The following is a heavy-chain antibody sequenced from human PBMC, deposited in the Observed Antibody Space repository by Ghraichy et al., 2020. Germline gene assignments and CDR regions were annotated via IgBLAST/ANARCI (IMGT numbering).Heavy chain of an antibody. D-gene: IGHD2-15*01. CDR2: VYNSGTT. CDR1: GGSISSNDY. Sequence: GSLRLSCAVSGGSISSNDYWGWIRQPPGKGLEWVGTVYNSGTTYYNPSLKSRITMSVDTSKNQFSLKLSSVTAADTAIYYCARHILGYCSGDNCYRNWFDPLGQGTLVTVSS. V-gene: IGHV4-39*01. CDR3: ARHILGYCSGDNCYRNWFDP. J-gene: IGHJ5*02.